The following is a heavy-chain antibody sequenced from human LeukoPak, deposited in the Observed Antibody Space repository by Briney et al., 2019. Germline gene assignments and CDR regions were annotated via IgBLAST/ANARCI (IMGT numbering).Heavy chain of an antibody. CDR2: IYTGGST. Sequence: SETLSLTCTVSGGSINSYFWTWIRQPAGKGLEWIGRIYTGGSTNYNPSLKSRVTMSVDTSKNQFSLKLNSVIAADTAVYYCARQEGGIVGPYWGQGTLVTVSS. CDR1: GGSINSYF. V-gene: IGHV4-4*07. CDR3: ARQEGGIVGPY. D-gene: IGHD1-26*01. J-gene: IGHJ4*02.